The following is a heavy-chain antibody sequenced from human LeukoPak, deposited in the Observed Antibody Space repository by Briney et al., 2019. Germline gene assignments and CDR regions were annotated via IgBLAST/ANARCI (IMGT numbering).Heavy chain of an antibody. J-gene: IGHJ6*04. V-gene: IGHV3-23*01. CDR2: IGDSGGST. D-gene: IGHD6-6*01. CDR1: GFTFSSYN. CDR3: AKGGASSPYTYIDV. Sequence: GGSLRLSCAASGFTFSSYNMNWVRQAPGKGLEWVSVIGDSGGSTYYADSVKGRFTISRDNSKNTLYLQMNSLRADDTAVYHCAKGGASSPYTYIDVWGKGTTVIVSS.